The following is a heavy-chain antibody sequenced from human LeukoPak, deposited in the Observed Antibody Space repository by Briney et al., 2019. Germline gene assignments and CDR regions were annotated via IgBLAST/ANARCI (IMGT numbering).Heavy chain of an antibody. D-gene: IGHD2-21*01. CDR3: ARGVMAARLYYFDY. V-gene: IGHV3-23*01. CDR1: GFTFNTYA. CDR2: ITGSGDYT. Sequence: PGGSLRLACAASGFTFNTYAMTWVRQAPGQGLEWVSGITGSGDYTYYIDSVQGRFTISRDNSKNMLFLQMNSVRAEDTAVYYCARGVMAARLYYFDYWGRGILVTVSS. J-gene: IGHJ4*02.